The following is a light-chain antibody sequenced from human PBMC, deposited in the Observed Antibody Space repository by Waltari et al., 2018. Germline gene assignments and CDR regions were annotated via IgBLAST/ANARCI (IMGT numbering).Light chain of an antibody. J-gene: IGLJ1*01. Sequence: QSALTQPASVSGSPGTSITISCTGTSSDVGGDKYVSWYQQHPGKVPKLIVYEVSNRPSGVSNRFSASKSGNTASLTISGIQTEDEADYYCSSYSTTGTRYVFGTGTQVTVL. CDR2: EVS. V-gene: IGLV2-14*01. CDR1: SSDVGGDKY. CDR3: SSYSTTGTRYV.